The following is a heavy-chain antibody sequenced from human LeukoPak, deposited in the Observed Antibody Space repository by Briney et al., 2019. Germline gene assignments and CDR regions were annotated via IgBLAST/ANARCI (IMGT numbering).Heavy chain of an antibody. V-gene: IGHV4-4*07. J-gene: IGHJ4*02. Sequence: SETLSLTCTVPVGSVSGYYWSWIRQPAGKGPEWIGRTYTSGSTKYNPSLKGRVTMSLDTSKNQFSLKLSSVTAADTAVYYCARYSFDSDYFSNWGQGTLVTVSS. CDR3: ARYSFDSDYFSN. D-gene: IGHD2/OR15-2a*01. CDR2: TYTSGST. CDR1: VGSVSGYY.